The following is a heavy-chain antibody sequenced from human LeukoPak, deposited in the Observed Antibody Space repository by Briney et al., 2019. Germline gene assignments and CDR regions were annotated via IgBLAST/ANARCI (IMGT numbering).Heavy chain of an antibody. CDR2: IYYSGST. CDR3: ARHPQYSEVDY. V-gene: IGHV4-39*01. J-gene: IGHJ4*02. D-gene: IGHD5-12*01. Sequence: SETLSLTCTVSGGSISSSSYYWGWIRQPPGMGLEWIRSIYYSGSTYYNPSLKSRVTISADMSKNQFSLKLSSVTAADTAVYYCARHPQYSEVDYWGQGTLVTVSS. CDR1: GGSISSSSYY.